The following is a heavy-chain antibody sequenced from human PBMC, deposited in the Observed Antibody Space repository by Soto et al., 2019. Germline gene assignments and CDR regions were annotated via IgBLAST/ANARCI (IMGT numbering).Heavy chain of an antibody. J-gene: IGHJ5*02. V-gene: IGHV1-2*04. CDR1: GYTFTGYY. CDR3: ARESDRLWFGELQNNWFDP. Sequence: ASVKVSCKASGYTFTGYYMHWVRQAPGQGLEWMGWINPNSGGTNYAQKFQGWVTMTRDTSISTAYMELSRLRSDDTAVYYCARESDRLWFGELQNNWFDPWGQGTLVTVSS. D-gene: IGHD3-10*01. CDR2: INPNSGGT.